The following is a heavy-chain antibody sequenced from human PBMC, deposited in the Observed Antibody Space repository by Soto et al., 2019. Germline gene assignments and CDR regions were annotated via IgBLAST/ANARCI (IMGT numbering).Heavy chain of an antibody. CDR3: ARGAVDSSANYYAGWFDP. CDR1: GYTFTAYY. V-gene: IGHV1-2*02. Sequence: QVQLVQSGAEVKKPGASVKVSCKASGYTFTAYYMHWLRQAPGQELEWMGWINPNSGGTKYAQKFQGRVTMTNDTSISTAYMELRRLGSDDTAVYYCARGAVDSSANYYAGWFDPWGQGTLVTVSS. CDR2: INPNSGGT. J-gene: IGHJ5*02. D-gene: IGHD3-22*01.